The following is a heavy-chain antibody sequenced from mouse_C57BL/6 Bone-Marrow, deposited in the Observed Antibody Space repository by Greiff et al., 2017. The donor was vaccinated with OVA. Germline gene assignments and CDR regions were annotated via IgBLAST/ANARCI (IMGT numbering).Heavy chain of an antibody. CDR3: ARHDRYGSSPHWYFDV. D-gene: IGHD1-1*01. CDR1: GFTFSSYG. J-gene: IGHJ1*03. V-gene: IGHV5-6*02. Sequence: EVKLEESGGDLVKPGGSLKLSCAASGFTFSSYGMSWVRQTPDKRLAWVATISSGGSYTYYPDSVKGRFTISRDNAKNTLYLQMSSLKSEDTAMYYCARHDRYGSSPHWYFDVWGTGTTVTVSS. CDR2: ISSGGSYT.